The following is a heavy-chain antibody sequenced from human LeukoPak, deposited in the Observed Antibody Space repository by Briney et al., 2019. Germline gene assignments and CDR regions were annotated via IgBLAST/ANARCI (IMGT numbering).Heavy chain of an antibody. Sequence: GGSLRLSCAASGFTFSSYAMSWVRQAPGKGLEWVSAISGSGGSTYYADSVKGRFTISRDNSKNTLYLQMNSLRAEDTAVYYCAKGGGRDGYNYYFDYWGQGTLVTVSS. V-gene: IGHV3-23*01. CDR2: ISGSGGST. J-gene: IGHJ4*02. CDR3: AKGGGRDGYNYYFDY. D-gene: IGHD5-24*01. CDR1: GFTFSSYA.